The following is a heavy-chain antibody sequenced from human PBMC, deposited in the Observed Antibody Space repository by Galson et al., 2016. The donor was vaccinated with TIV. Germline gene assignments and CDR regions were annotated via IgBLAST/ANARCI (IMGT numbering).Heavy chain of an antibody. CDR3: ARDLGLGVFDV. J-gene: IGHJ3*01. CDR1: GDSIFNFY. Sequence: SETLSLTCTISGDSIFNFYVSWIRQPPGKGLEWIAYISDSGRSNKSPSLESRVTISVDTSKKQISLKLKSVTAADTAVYYCARDLGLGVFDVWGQGTMVSVSS. V-gene: IGHV4-59*01. CDR2: ISDSGRS. D-gene: IGHD7-27*01.